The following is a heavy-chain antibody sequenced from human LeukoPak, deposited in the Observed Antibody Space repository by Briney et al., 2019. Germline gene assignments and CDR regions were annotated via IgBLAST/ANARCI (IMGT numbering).Heavy chain of an antibody. Sequence: QAGGSLRLSCAASGFTFSHYAMSWVRQAPGKGLEWVSVIYSGGSTYYADSVKGRFTISRDNSKNTLYLQMNSLRAEDTAVYYCARVLEDIVGATQFDYWGQGTLVTVSS. CDR2: IYSGGST. CDR1: GFTFSHYA. D-gene: IGHD1-26*01. J-gene: IGHJ4*02. CDR3: ARVLEDIVGATQFDY. V-gene: IGHV3-66*02.